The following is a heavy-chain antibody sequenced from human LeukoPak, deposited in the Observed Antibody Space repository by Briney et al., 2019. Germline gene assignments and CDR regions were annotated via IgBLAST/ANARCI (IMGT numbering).Heavy chain of an antibody. V-gene: IGHV4-34*01. CDR1: GGSFSGYY. CDR3: ARTAMTYVPIDY. CDR2: INHSGST. D-gene: IGHD5-18*01. J-gene: IGHJ4*02. Sequence: SETLSLTCAVYGGSFSGYYWSWIRQPPGKGLEWIGEINHSGSTNYNPSLKSRVTISVDTSKNQFSLKLRSVTAADTAVYYCARTAMTYVPIDYWGQGTLVTVSS.